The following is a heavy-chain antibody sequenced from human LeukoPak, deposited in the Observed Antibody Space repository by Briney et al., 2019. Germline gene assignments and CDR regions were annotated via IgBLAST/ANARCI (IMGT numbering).Heavy chain of an antibody. V-gene: IGHV3-23*01. D-gene: IGHD1-26*01. J-gene: IGHJ3*01. CDR1: GFNFGTYA. CDR2: ILNNGVST. Sequence: GGSLRLSCVASGFNFGTYAMTWVRQAPGMGLEWVSTILNNGVSTYHADSVKGRLTISRDNSRNTLHLQMNSLRAEDTAIYYCAKYCRTSYYDPFDVWGQGTMVTVSS. CDR3: AKYCRTSYYDPFDV.